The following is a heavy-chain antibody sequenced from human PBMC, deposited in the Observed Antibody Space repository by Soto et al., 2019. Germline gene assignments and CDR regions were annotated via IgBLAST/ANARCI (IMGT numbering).Heavy chain of an antibody. CDR2: IYPSVSS. D-gene: IGHD1-1*01. CDR1: GFAIGRGYY. Sequence: SETLSLTCSVSGFAIGRGYYWSCVRQPPGKGLEWIGSIYPSVSSYHNPSLATRLRLSIDTSKNQFTLNLTSVTAADTALYFCAREKVGTTFFDNWGQGIQVTVYS. J-gene: IGHJ4*02. CDR3: AREKVGTTFFDN. V-gene: IGHV4-38-2*02.